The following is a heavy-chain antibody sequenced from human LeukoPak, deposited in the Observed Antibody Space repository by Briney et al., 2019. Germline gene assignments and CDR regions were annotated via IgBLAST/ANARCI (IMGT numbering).Heavy chain of an antibody. CDR2: IYYSGST. D-gene: IGHD6-19*01. CDR1: GGSISTYY. Sequence: SETLSLTCTVSGGSISTYYWSWIRQPPGKGLEWIGYIYYSGSTNYNPSLKSRVTISVDTSKTQFSINLSSVTAADTAVYYCARRKNSGWSTDAFDIWGQGTMVTVSS. V-gene: IGHV4-59*08. CDR3: ARRKNSGWSTDAFDI. J-gene: IGHJ3*02.